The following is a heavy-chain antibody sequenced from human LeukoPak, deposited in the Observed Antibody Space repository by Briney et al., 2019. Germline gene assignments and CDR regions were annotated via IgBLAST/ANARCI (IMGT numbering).Heavy chain of an antibody. V-gene: IGHV3-30*02. CDR3: ARATSDWPPAPSDY. Sequence: PGGSLRLSCAASGFTFSSYGMHWVRQAPGKGLEWVAFIRYDGSNKYYADSVKGRFTISRDNSKNTLYLQMNSLRAEDTAVYYCARATSDWPPAPSDYWGQGTLVTVSS. D-gene: IGHD6-19*01. J-gene: IGHJ4*02. CDR2: IRYDGSNK. CDR1: GFTFSSYG.